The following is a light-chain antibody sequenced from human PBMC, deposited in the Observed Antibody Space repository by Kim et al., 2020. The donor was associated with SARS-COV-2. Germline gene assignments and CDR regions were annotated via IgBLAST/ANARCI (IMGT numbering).Light chain of an antibody. Sequence: SAAVGDRVTSTCRASQSISSWLAWYQQTPGKAPKLLIYKASILESGVPSRFSGSASGTEFTLTISSLQPDDFATYYCQQYDTYSYTFGQGTKLEI. CDR1: QSISSW. J-gene: IGKJ2*01. CDR2: KAS. CDR3: QQYDTYSYT. V-gene: IGKV1-5*03.